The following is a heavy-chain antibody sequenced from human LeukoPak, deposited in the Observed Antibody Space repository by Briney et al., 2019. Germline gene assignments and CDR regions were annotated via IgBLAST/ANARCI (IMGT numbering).Heavy chain of an antibody. CDR3: ARLRTYYDFWSGYYVSAFDI. J-gene: IGHJ3*02. D-gene: IGHD3-3*01. CDR1: GGSISSYY. V-gene: IGHV4-59*01. CDR2: IYYSGST. Sequence: SETLSLTCTVSGGSISSYYWSRIRQPPGKGLEWIGYIYYSGSTNYNPSLKSRVTISVDTSKNQFSLKLSSVTAADTAVYYCARLRTYYDFWSGYYVSAFDIWGQGTMVTVSS.